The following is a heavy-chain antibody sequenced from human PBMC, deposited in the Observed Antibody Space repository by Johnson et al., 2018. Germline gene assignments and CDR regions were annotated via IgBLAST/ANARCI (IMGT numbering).Heavy chain of an antibody. J-gene: IGHJ1*01. D-gene: IGHD3-22*01. CDR2: INHSGST. Sequence: QVQLQQWGAGLLKPSETLSLTCAVYGGSFSGYYWSWIRQPPGKGLEWIGEINHSGSTNYNPSLKSRVTISVDTSKNQFSLKLSSGTAADTAVYYCARATTYYYDSSGYYSDAEYFQHWGQGTLVTVSS. CDR1: GGSFSGYY. V-gene: IGHV4-34*01. CDR3: ARATTYYYDSSGYYSDAEYFQH.